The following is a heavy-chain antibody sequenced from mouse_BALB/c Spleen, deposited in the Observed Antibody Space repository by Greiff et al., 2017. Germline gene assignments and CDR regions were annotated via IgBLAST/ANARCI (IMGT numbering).Heavy chain of an antibody. CDR2: INPSTGYT. CDR3: ARRALIGGYAMDY. D-gene: IGHD1-2*01. V-gene: IGHV1-7*01. CDR1: GYTFTSYW. Sequence: VQLQQSGAELAKPGASVKMSCKASGYTFTSYWMHWVKQRPGQGLEWIGYINPSTGYTEYNQKFKDKATLTADKSSSTAYMQLSSLTSEDSAVYYCARRALIGGYAMDYWGQGTSVTVSS. J-gene: IGHJ4*01.